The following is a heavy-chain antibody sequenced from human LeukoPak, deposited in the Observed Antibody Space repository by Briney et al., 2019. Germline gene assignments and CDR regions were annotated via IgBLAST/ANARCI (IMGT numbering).Heavy chain of an antibody. J-gene: IGHJ4*02. CDR1: GFTFTCCG. D-gene: IGHD4/OR15-4a*01. CDR3: ARVNQLLTIDY. CDR2: IYSGGST. V-gene: IGHV3-53*01. Sequence: PGTSLRLSCATSGFTFTCCGMHWVRQAPWKGLEWVSVIYSGGSTYYSDSVKGRFTISRDNSKNTLYLQMNSLRAEDTAVYYCARVNQLLTIDYWGQGTLVTVSS.